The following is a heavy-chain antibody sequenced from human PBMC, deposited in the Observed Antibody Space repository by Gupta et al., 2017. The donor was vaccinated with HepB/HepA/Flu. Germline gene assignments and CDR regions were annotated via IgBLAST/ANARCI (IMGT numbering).Heavy chain of an antibody. V-gene: IGHV2-5*02. CDR1: GFSLSTSEVG. CDR3: ALGGYSYDYRAEYFQH. D-gene: IGHD5-18*01. CDR2: IYWDDDK. Sequence: QITLKESGPTLVKPTQTLTLTCTFSGFSLSTSEVGVGWIRQPPGKALEWLALIYWDDDKRYSPSLKSRLTITKDTSKNQVVLTMTNMDPVDTATYYCALGGYSYDYRAEYFQHWGQGTLVTVSS. J-gene: IGHJ1*01.